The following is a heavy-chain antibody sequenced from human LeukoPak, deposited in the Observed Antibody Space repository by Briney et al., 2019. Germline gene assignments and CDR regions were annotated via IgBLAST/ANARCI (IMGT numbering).Heavy chain of an antibody. D-gene: IGHD5-24*01. J-gene: IGHJ4*02. CDR2: IYAGNSDA. CDR3: AIINHPDGRVY. V-gene: IGHV5-51*01. CDR1: GYPFTTSW. Sequence: GEFLKISCQGFGYPFTTSWIGWVRQLPGKGLEWTAIIYAGNSDAKYSPSFQGQVSISTDRSISTAYLHWSSLKASDTAIYYCAIINHPDGRVYWGQGTLVIVSS.